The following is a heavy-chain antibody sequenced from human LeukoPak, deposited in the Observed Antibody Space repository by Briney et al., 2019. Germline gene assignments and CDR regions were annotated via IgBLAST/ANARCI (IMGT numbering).Heavy chain of an antibody. Sequence: GGSLRLSCAASGFTFRTFGMHWVRQAPGKGLEWVAFIRYDGADKFYADSVKGRFTISRDNSKNTAYLQMNSLRAEDTAVYYCAKTTYYDILTGYQRTFYFDYWGQGTLVTVSS. D-gene: IGHD3-9*01. CDR2: IRYDGADK. CDR1: GFTFRTFG. V-gene: IGHV3-30*02. J-gene: IGHJ4*02. CDR3: AKTTYYDILTGYQRTFYFDY.